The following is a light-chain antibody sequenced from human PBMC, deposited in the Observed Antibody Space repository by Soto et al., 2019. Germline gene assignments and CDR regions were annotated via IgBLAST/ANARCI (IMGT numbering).Light chain of an antibody. CDR2: AAS. CDR1: QAIGNF. J-gene: IGKJ4*01. V-gene: IGKV1-9*01. Sequence: DVHLTQSPSFLSASVGDGVTITCRASQAIGNFFAWYQQKPGKAPKLLIYAASILHSGVPSRFSGSGSGTEFTLTISSLQPEDFETYYCQQLQSFPLTFGGGTKV. CDR3: QQLQSFPLT.